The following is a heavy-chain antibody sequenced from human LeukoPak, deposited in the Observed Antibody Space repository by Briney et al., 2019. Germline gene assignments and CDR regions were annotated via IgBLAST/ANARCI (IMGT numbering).Heavy chain of an antibody. CDR2: IFYSGST. D-gene: IGHD6-19*01. J-gene: IGHJ4*02. CDR3: ARGDYSSGWYYFDY. V-gene: IGHV4-39*07. Sequence: PSETLSLTCTVSGGSISTSNYYWGWIRQPPGKGLEWIGNIFYSGSTYYSPSLRSRVTISLDTSRNQFSLKLNSVTAADTAVYYCARGDYSSGWYYFDYWGQGTLVTVSS. CDR1: GGSISTSNYY.